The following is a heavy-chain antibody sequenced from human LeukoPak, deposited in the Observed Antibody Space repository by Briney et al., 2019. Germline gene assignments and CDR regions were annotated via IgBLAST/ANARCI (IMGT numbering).Heavy chain of an antibody. D-gene: IGHD5-18*01. CDR2: ISGSGGST. CDR3: AKDPRYGRFFDY. CDR1: GFTFSSYT. Sequence: GGSLRLSCAASGFTFSSYTMSWVRQAPGKGLEWVSAISGSGGSTYYADSVKGRFTISRDNSKNTLYLQMNSLRAEDTAVYYCAKDPRYGRFFDYWGQGTLVTVSS. V-gene: IGHV3-23*01. J-gene: IGHJ4*02.